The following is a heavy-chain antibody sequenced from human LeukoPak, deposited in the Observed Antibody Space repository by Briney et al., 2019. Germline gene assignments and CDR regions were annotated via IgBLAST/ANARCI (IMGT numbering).Heavy chain of an antibody. CDR2: VYYSGST. D-gene: IGHD5-24*01. J-gene: IGHJ4*02. V-gene: IGHV4-59*01. Sequence: SETLSLTCTVSGGSISSYYWSWTRQPAGKGLEWIGYVYYSGSTNYNPSLKSRVTISVDTSKNQFSLRLSSVTAADTAVYYCARERRDGYKVYFDYWGQGTLVTVSS. CDR3: ARERRDGYKVYFDY. CDR1: GGSISSYY.